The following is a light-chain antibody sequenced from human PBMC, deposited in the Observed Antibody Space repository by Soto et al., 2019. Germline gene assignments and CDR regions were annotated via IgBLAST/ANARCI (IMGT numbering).Light chain of an antibody. Sequence: QSALTQPASVSGSPGQSITISCAGSNSDIGSYKYVSWFQQHPGNAPKLIISEVRDRPSGVSTRFSGSKSGNTASLTISGLQPEDEADYYSSSYTTSGTPYVFGTGTKVTVL. V-gene: IGLV2-14*01. CDR2: EVR. CDR1: NSDIGSYKY. CDR3: SSYTTSGTPYV. J-gene: IGLJ1*01.